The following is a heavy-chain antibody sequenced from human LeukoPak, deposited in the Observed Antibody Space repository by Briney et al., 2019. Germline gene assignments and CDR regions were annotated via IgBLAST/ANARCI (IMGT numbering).Heavy chain of an antibody. CDR3: AREGRGGNRYGDYYYYGIDV. CDR1: GGSISSFY. Sequence: SETLSLTCTVSGGSISSFYWNWIRQSPGKGLEWIGYIHYSGSTNYNPSLKSRVTLSLDAFNNEVSLKLSSVTAADTAVYYCAREGRGGNRYGDYYYYGIDVWGQGTTVSVSS. D-gene: IGHD5-18*01. CDR2: IHYSGST. J-gene: IGHJ6*02. V-gene: IGHV4-59*01.